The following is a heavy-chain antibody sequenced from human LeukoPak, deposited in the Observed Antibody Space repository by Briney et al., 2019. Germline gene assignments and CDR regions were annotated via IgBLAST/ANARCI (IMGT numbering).Heavy chain of an antibody. CDR1: GVSIINSNW. CDR3: ARGPAAIGHNWFDP. D-gene: IGHD2-2*02. V-gene: IGHV4-4*02. CDR2: IDHSGST. Sequence: SGTLSLTCAVSGVSIINSNWWSWVRQPPGKGLEWIGEIDHSGSTSYNPSLKSRVTMSVDRSQNQFSLRLSTVTAADTAVYYCARGPAAIGHNWFDPWGQGTLVTVSS. J-gene: IGHJ5*02.